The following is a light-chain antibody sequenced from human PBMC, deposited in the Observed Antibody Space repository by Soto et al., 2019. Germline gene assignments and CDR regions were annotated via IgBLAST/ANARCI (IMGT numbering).Light chain of an antibody. V-gene: IGKV3-20*01. CDR2: DAS. J-gene: IGKJ1*01. CDR1: QTLTNTY. Sequence: EIVLTQSPGTLSLSPGERAILSCRASQTLTNTYLAWYQQKPGQAPRLLIFDASTRATGIPDRFSGSGSGTDFTLTIGRLEPEDFAVYCCQLYGVSPKTFGQGTNVEVK. CDR3: QLYGVSPKT.